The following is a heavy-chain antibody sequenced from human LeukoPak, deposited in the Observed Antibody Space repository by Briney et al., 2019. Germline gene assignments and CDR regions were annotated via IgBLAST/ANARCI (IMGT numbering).Heavy chain of an antibody. V-gene: IGHV5-51*01. CDR3: ARGGRIQLWFNNWFDP. D-gene: IGHD5-18*01. J-gene: IGHJ5*02. CDR2: MYPGDSDT. Sequence: GESLKISCKASGYSFTSFWIGWVRQMPGKGLEWMGIMYPGDSDTRYSPSFQGQVTMSADKSISTAYLQWSSLKASDTAMYYCARGGRIQLWFNNWFDPWGQGTLVTVSS. CDR1: GYSFTSFW.